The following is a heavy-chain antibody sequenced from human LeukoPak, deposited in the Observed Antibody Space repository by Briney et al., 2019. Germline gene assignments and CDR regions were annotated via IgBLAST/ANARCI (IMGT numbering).Heavy chain of an antibody. V-gene: IGHV4-39*01. J-gene: IGHJ4*02. CDR2: IYYNGST. Sequence: SETLSLTCTVSGGSISSSSYYWGWIRQPPGKGLEWIGSIYYNGSTYYNPSLNRVTISADTSKNQFSLKLSSVTAADTAVYYCARGIMVVTAMNYWGQGILVTVSS. CDR1: GGSISSSSYY. CDR3: ARGIMVVTAMNY. D-gene: IGHD2-21*02.